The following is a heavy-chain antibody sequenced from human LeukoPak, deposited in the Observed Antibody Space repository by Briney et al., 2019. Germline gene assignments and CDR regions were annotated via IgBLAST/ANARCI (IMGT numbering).Heavy chain of an antibody. CDR2: IYYSGST. V-gene: IGHV4-39*07. J-gene: IGHJ4*02. CDR1: GGSISSSSYY. Sequence: PSETLSLTCTVSGGSISSSSYYWGWIRQPPGKGLEWIGSIYYSGSTYYNPSLKSRVTISVDTSKNQFSLKLSSVTAADTAVYYCARELRDGGSYPDYWGQGTLVTVSS. D-gene: IGHD1-26*01. CDR3: ARELRDGGSYPDY.